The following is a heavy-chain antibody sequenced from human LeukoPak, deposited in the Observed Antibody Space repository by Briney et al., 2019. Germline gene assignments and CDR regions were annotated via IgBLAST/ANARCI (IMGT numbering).Heavy chain of an antibody. J-gene: IGHJ4*02. D-gene: IGHD3-22*01. CDR1: GFTFSDYY. Sequence: GGSLRLSCAASGFTFSDYYMSWIRQAPGKGLEWISYITSSGSAIYYADSVKGRFTISRDNARNSLYLQMNNLRAEDTAVYYCARDYVSTGFTLDYWGQGTLVTVSS. V-gene: IGHV3-11*01. CDR2: ITSSGSAI. CDR3: ARDYVSTGFTLDY.